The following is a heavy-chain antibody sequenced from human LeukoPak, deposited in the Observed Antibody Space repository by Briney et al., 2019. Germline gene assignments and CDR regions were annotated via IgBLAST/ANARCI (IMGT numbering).Heavy chain of an antibody. CDR3: ARNYYDSSGYYYFDY. J-gene: IGHJ4*02. CDR1: GYTFTGYY. CDR2: INPNSGGT. V-gene: IGHV1-2*02. Sequence: ASVKVSCKASGYTFTGYYMHWVRQAPGQGLEWMGWINPNSGGTNYAQKFQGRVTMTRDTSISTAYMELSRLRSDDTAVYYCARNYYDSSGYYYFDYWGQGTLVTVSS. D-gene: IGHD3-22*01.